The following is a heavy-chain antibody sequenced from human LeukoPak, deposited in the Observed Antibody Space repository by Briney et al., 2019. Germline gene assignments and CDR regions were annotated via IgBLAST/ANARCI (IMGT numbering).Heavy chain of an antibody. CDR1: GGSIRSSY. Sequence: PSETLSLTCTVSGGSIRSSYWSWIRQPPGKGLEWIGYIYYSGSTNYNPSLKSRVTISVDMSKNQFSLNLSSVTAADTAVYYCSRNYCSGGRCGAFDIWGQGTMVTVSS. J-gene: IGHJ3*02. CDR2: IYYSGST. CDR3: SRNYCSGGRCGAFDI. V-gene: IGHV4-59*01. D-gene: IGHD2-15*01.